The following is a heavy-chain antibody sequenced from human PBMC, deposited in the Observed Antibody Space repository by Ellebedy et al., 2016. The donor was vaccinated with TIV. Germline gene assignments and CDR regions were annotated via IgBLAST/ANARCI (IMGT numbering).Heavy chain of an antibody. CDR1: EFTFDAYS. J-gene: IGHJ4*02. CDR3: ARDGLRSYTFDY. V-gene: IGHV3-30*03. Sequence: GGSLRLSXAPSEFTFDAYSMRWVRQAPGKGLEWVAVISYDGTNKYYADSVKGRFTISRDNSKNTVYLQMNSLRVEDTAVYYCARDGLRSYTFDYWGQGTLVTVSS. D-gene: IGHD3-10*01. CDR2: ISYDGTNK.